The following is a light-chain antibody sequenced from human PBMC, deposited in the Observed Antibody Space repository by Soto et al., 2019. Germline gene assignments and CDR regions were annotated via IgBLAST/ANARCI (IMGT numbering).Light chain of an antibody. CDR2: STN. CDR3: VLYMGSGISV. CDR1: SGSVSTTYY. V-gene: IGLV8-61*01. Sequence: QTVVTQEPSLSVSPGGTVTLTCGLSSGSVSTTYYPSWYQQTPGQAPRTLIYSTNTRSSGVPDRFSGSILGNKAALTITGAQPDDESDYYCVLYMGSGISVFGGGTKLTVL. J-gene: IGLJ3*02.